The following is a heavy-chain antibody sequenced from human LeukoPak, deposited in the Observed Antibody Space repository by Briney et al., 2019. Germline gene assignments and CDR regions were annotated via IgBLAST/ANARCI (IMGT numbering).Heavy chain of an antibody. CDR2: INHSGST. CDR1: GGSFSGYY. V-gene: IGHV4-34*01. J-gene: IGHJ5*02. D-gene: IGHD1-26*01. CDR3: ARAYVGATKGWFDP. Sequence: SETLSLTCAVYGGSFSGYYWSWIRQPPGKGLEWIGEINHSGSTNYNPSLKSRVTISVDTSKNQFSLKLSSVTAADTAVYYCARAYVGATKGWFDPWGQGTLVTVSS.